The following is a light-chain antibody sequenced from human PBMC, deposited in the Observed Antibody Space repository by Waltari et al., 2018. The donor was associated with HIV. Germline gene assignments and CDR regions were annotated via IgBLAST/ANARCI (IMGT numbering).Light chain of an antibody. CDR2: GAS. J-gene: IGKJ1*01. CDR3: QQHGSSPRT. Sequence: EIVLTQSPGTLSLSPGERVTLSCRASQSISSSHLAWYQQKPGQAPRLLISGASSRATGIPDRFSGSGSGTDFTLTISRLEPEDFAVYYCQQHGSSPRTFGQGTKVEIK. V-gene: IGKV3-20*01. CDR1: QSISSSH.